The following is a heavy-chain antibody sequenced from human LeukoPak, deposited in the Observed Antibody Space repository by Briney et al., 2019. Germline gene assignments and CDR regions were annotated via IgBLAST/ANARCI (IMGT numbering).Heavy chain of an antibody. J-gene: IGHJ4*02. CDR3: ARYTPTYYYDSSGYYDY. V-gene: IGHV4-34*01. CDR2: INHSGST. CDR1: GGSFSGYY. Sequence: SETLSLTCAVYGGSFSGYYWSWIRQPPGKGLEWIGEINHSGSTNYNPSLKSRVTISVDTSKKQFSLKLSSVTAADTAVYYCARYTPTYYYDSSGYYDYWGQGTLVTVSS. D-gene: IGHD3-22*01.